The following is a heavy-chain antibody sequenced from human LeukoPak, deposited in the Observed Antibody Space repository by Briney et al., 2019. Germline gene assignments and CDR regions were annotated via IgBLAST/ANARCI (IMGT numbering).Heavy chain of an antibody. CDR3: AREGDYYDSNGYYSDY. V-gene: IGHV1-2*02. CDR2: INPNSGGT. CDR1: GYTFTGYY. J-gene: IGHJ4*02. D-gene: IGHD3-22*01. Sequence: AASVTVSCKASGYTFTGYYMHWVRQAPGQGLEWMGWINPNSGGTNYAQKFQGRVTMTRDTSISTAYMELSRLRSDDTAVYYCAREGDYYDSNGYYSDYWGQGTLVTVSS.